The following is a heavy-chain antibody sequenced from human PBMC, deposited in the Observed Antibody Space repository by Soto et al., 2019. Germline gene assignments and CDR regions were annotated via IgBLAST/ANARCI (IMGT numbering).Heavy chain of an antibody. Sequence: PGGSLRLSCAASGFTFSSYSMNWVRQAPGKGLEWVSSISSSSSYIYCADSERGRFTISRENATTKIYMHLNRRRAEDTAVYYYSSTRIAARRGITFSPSGMDVWGQGTTVTVSS. J-gene: IGHJ6*02. V-gene: IGHV3-21*01. CDR1: GFTFSSYS. CDR3: SSTRIAARRGITFSPSGMDV. D-gene: IGHD6-6*01. CDR2: ISSSSSYI.